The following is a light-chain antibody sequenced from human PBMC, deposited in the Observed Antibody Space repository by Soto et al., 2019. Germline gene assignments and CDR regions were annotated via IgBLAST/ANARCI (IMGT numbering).Light chain of an antibody. V-gene: IGLV2-23*03. CDR1: SNDVGSYNL. CDR2: EGS. J-gene: IGLJ1*01. CDR3: CSYAGSSTFPYV. Sequence: QSALTQPASVSGSPGQSITISCTGTSNDVGSYNLVSWYQQHPGKAPKLMIYEGSKRPSGVSNRFSGSKSGNTASLTISGLQAEDEADYYCCSYAGSSTFPYVFGTGTKLTVL.